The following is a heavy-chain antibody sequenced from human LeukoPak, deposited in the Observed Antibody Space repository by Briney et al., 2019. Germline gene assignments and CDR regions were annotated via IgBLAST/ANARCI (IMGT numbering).Heavy chain of an antibody. CDR1: GFTFSSYW. V-gene: IGHV3-7*04. CDR3: ARAQIDY. J-gene: IGHJ4*02. Sequence: AESLRLSCVGSGFTFSSYWMTWVRQAPGKGLEWVANINDDGSENNSVDSVKGRFTISRDNAKNLLYLQMSSLRAEDTAVYYCARAQIDYWGQGTLVIVSS. CDR2: INDDGSEN.